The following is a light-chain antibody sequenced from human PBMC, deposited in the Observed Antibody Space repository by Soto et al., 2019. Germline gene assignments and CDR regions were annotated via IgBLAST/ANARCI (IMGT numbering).Light chain of an antibody. CDR2: AAS. V-gene: IGKV1-39*01. Sequence: DIQMTQSPSSLSASVGDRVTITCRASQTISTYLNWYQQNPGKAPKLLIYAASSLQSGVPSRFSGSVSATDFTLTISSLQPEDFATYYCQQSSGIPYTFGQGTKLEIK. CDR3: QQSSGIPYT. J-gene: IGKJ2*01. CDR1: QTISTY.